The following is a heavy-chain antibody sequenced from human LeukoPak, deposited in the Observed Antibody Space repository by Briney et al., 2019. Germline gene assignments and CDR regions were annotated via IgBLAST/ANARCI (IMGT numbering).Heavy chain of an antibody. V-gene: IGHV3-33*01. J-gene: IGHJ4*02. CDR1: GFTFSSYG. D-gene: IGHD5-18*01. Sequence: GRSLRLSCAASGFTFSSYGMHWVRQAPGKGLEWVAVIWYDGSNKYYADSVKGRFTISRDNSKNTLYLQMNSLRAEDTAVYYCARDQRGFSYSKYYFDYWGQGTLVTVSS. CDR3: ARDQRGFSYSKYYFDY. CDR2: IWYDGSNK.